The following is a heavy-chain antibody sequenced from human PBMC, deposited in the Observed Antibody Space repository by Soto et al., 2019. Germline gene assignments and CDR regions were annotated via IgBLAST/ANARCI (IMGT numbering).Heavy chain of an antibody. CDR1: GYTFTSYG. D-gene: IGHD1-26*01. CDR2: ISAYNGNT. CDR3: ARDLILIVGATRPHDAFDI. J-gene: IGHJ3*02. V-gene: IGHV1-18*04. Sequence: VASVKVSCKASGYTFTSYGISWVRQAPGQGLEWMGWISAYNGNTNYAQKLQGRVTMTTDTSTSTAYMELRSLRSDDTAVYYCARDLILIVGATRPHDAFDIWGQGTMVTVSS.